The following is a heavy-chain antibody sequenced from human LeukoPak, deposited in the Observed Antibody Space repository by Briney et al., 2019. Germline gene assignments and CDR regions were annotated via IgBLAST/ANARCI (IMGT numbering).Heavy chain of an antibody. D-gene: IGHD2-15*01. Sequence: SGGSLRLSCAASGFIFNNNFMNWVRQAPGKGLEWVSVIYSGSTKYYSDSVKGRFTISRDESKNTLYLQMNSLRAEDTALYYCARAADYYYYMDVWGKGTTVTVSS. J-gene: IGHJ6*03. CDR1: GFIFNNNF. V-gene: IGHV3-66*02. CDR2: IYSGSTK. CDR3: ARAADYYYYMDV.